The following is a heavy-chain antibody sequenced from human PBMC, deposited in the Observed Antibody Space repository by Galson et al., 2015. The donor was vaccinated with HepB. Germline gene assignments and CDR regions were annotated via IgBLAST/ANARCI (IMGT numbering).Heavy chain of an antibody. J-gene: IGHJ4*02. Sequence: LRLSGVDPGFTFRSHGMHWARQAPGKGLEWVAVISYDGSNNYYADSVKGRFTISRDNSKNTLYLQMNSLRAEDTAVYFCSRARDCSNDECHSMYYFDYWGQGTLVTVSS. V-gene: IGHV3-30*03. CDR1: GFTFRSHG. D-gene: IGHD2-8*01. CDR3: SRARDCSNDECHSMYYFDY. CDR2: ISYDGSNN.